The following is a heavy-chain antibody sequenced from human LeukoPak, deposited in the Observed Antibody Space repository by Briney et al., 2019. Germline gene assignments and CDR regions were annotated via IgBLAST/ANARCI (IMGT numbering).Heavy chain of an antibody. CDR1: GGSFSGYY. V-gene: IGHV4-38-2*01. CDR3: ARSSGYSRGGAINWFDP. J-gene: IGHJ5*02. D-gene: IGHD6-13*01. CDR2: IYHSGST. Sequence: SETLSLTCAVYGGSFSGYYWGWIRQPPGKGLEWIGSIYHSGSTYYNPSLKSRVTISVDTSKNQFSLKLSSVTAADTAVYYCARSSGYSRGGAINWFDPWGQGTLVTVSS.